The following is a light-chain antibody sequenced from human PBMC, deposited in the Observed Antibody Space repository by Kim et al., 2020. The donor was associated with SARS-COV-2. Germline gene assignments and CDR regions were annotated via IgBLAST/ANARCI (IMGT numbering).Light chain of an antibody. CDR3: AAWDDSLDGPE. V-gene: IGLV1-44*01. CDR1: KSNIGSNN. Sequence: GQRVTISCSGSKSNIGSNNFYWYQQFPTRAPRLLILDTDQRPSGVPDRFSGSKSGTSASLAITGLQSEDEAVYYCAAWDDSLDGPEFGGGTKVTVL. J-gene: IGLJ2*01. CDR2: DTD.